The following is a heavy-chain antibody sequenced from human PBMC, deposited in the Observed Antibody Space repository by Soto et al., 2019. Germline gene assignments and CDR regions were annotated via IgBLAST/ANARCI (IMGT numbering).Heavy chain of an antibody. J-gene: IGHJ6*02. D-gene: IGHD3-9*01. CDR2: INSDGSST. V-gene: IGHV3-74*01. CDR1: GSTFSNDW. Sequence: GGSLRRYCAVSGSTFSNDWMHWVRQAPGKGLVWVSHINSDGSSTNYADFVKGRFTIARENSNNTLYLHMNNLRAEDTAVYYCARSTYYDILTGSYYYYAMDVWGQGTTVTSP. CDR3: ARSTYYDILTGSYYYYAMDV.